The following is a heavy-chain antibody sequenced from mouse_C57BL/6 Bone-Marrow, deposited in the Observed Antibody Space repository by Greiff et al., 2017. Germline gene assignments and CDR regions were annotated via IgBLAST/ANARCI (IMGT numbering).Heavy chain of an antibody. D-gene: IGHD6-1*01. CDR3: ARSRGAHSWYFDV. V-gene: IGHV1-54*01. CDR1: GYAFTNYL. CDR2: INPGSGGT. Sequence: QVHVKQSGAELVRPGTSVKVSCKASGYAFTNYLIEWVKQRPGQGLEWIGVINPGSGGTNYNEKFKGKATLTADKSSSTAYMQLSSLTSEDSAVYVCARSRGAHSWYFDVWGTGTTVTVSS. J-gene: IGHJ1*03.